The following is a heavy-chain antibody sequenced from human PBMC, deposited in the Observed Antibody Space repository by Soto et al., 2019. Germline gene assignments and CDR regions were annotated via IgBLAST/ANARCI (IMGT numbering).Heavy chain of an antibody. CDR3: ARDLDIAVAGTDYFAY. Sequence: GWSLRLSCAASGFTFSSYWMSWVRQAPGKGLEWGANIKQDGSEKYYVDSVKGRFTISRDNAKNSLYLQMNSLRAEDTAVYYCARDLDIAVAGTDYFAYWGQGTLVTVS. J-gene: IGHJ4*02. D-gene: IGHD6-19*01. CDR2: IKQDGSEK. CDR1: GFTFSSYW. V-gene: IGHV3-7*03.